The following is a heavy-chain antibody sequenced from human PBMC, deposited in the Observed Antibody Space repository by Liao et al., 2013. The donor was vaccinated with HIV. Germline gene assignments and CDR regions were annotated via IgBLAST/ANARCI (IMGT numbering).Heavy chain of an antibody. CDR1: GDSVSDSD. J-gene: IGHJ5*02. Sequence: QVQLQESGPGLVKPSETLSLACTVSGDSVSDSDWSWIRQPPGKGLEWIGDIYYSGSTNYNPSLKSRVAISVDTSKNLFSVRLSSVTAADTAVYYCARRVGPTPYNWFDPLGPGNPGHRLL. CDR3: ARRVGPTPYNWFDP. D-gene: IGHD1-26*01. V-gene: IGHV4-59*02. CDR2: IYYSGST.